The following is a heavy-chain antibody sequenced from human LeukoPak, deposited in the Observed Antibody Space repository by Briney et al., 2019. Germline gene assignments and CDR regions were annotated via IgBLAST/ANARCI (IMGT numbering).Heavy chain of an antibody. Sequence: RGSLRLSCAPSGFTFSSYGMHWVRQAPGEGLEWVAFIRYDGSNKYYADSVKGRFTISRDNSKNTLYLQMNSLRAEDTAVYYCATGYSGSYGRFDYWGQGTLVTVSS. J-gene: IGHJ4*02. CDR2: IRYDGSNK. V-gene: IGHV3-30*02. D-gene: IGHD1-26*01. CDR1: GFTFSSYG. CDR3: ATGYSGSYGRFDY.